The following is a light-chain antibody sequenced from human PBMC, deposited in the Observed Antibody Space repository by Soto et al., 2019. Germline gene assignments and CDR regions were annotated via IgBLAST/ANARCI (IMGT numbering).Light chain of an antibody. CDR1: QFFTNN. J-gene: IGKJ2*01. CDR3: QQRDDLYT. CDR2: DGS. Sequence: EIVLTQPPPPRSLSPGERATLSCRASQFFTNNVAWYQQKPGQAPSLLISDGSNRASGIPARFVGSGSGTDFTLTITGLQPEDFAVYFCQQRDDLYTFGQGTKLQIK. V-gene: IGKV3-11*01.